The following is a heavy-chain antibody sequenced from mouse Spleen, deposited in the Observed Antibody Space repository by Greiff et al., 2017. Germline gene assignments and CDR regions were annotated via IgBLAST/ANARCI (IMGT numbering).Heavy chain of an antibody. J-gene: IGHJ1*01. V-gene: IGHV1-64*01. CDR1: GYTFTSYW. D-gene: IGHD1-1*01. CDR2: IHPNSGST. CDR3: TRGDLDYGSSHWYFDV. Sequence: QVQLQQSGAELVKPGASVKLSCKASGYTFTSYWMHWVKQRPGQGLEWIGMIHPNSGSTNYNEKFKSKAILTADKSSSTAYMELRSLTSEDSAVYYCTRGDLDYGSSHWYFDVWGAGTTVTVSS.